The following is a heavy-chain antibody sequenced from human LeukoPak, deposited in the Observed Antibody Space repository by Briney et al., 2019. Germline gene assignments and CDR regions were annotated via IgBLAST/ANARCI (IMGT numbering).Heavy chain of an antibody. J-gene: IGHJ6*04. CDR3: ARGGHYDILTGDYYYYGMDV. D-gene: IGHD3-9*01. CDR2: INSYRSST. Sequence: RFLRLSCVASGFTFSSDWKHWVRQAPRKGLVWVLRINSYRSSTSYAQSVKGRFTISRDNAKNTMYLQMNSLRAEDTAVYYCARGGHYDILTGDYYYYGMDVWGKGTTVTVSS. CDR1: GFTFSSDW. V-gene: IGHV3-74*01.